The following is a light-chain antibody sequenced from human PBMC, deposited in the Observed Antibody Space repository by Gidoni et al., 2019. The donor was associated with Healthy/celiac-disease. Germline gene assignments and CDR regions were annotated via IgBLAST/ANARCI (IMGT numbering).Light chain of an antibody. J-gene: IGKJ1*01. CDR3: QQYGSSPGT. CDR2: GAS. V-gene: IGKV3-20*01. Sequence: EIVLTQSPGTLSLSPGERATLSCRASQSVSSSYLAWYQQKPGQAPRLLIYGASSRATGIPDRCSGSGSGTDFTLTSSRLEPEDFAVYYCQQYGSSPGTFGQGTKVEIK. CDR1: QSVSSSY.